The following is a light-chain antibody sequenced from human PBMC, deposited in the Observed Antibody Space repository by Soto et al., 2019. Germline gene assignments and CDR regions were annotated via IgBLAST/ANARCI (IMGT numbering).Light chain of an antibody. CDR3: AAWDDSLNGYV. CDR2: DVS. CDR1: SSDVGGYNY. J-gene: IGLJ1*01. V-gene: IGLV2-14*03. Sequence: QSVLTQPASVSGSPGQSITISCTGTSSDVGGYNYVSWYQHHPGKAPKLMIYDVSNRPSGVSNRFSGSKSGTTASLTISGLQSEDEADYYCAAWDDSLNGYVFGTGTKVTV.